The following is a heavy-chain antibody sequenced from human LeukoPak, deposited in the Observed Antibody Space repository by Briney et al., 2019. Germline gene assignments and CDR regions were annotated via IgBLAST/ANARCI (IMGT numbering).Heavy chain of an antibody. J-gene: IGHJ4*02. V-gene: IGHV5-51*01. Sequence: GGSLRLSCAASGYSFTSYWIGWVRQMPGKGLEWMGIIYPGDSDTRYSPSFQGQVTISADKSISTAYLQWSSLKASDTAMYYCARRGASLDYWGQGTLVTVSS. CDR3: ARRGASLDY. D-gene: IGHD1-26*01. CDR2: IYPGDSDT. CDR1: GYSFTSYW.